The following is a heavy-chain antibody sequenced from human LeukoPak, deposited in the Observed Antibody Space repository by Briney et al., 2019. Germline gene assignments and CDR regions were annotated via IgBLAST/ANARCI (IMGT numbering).Heavy chain of an antibody. Sequence: ASVKVSCKASGYTFTSYYMHWVRQAPGQGLEWMGWINPNSGGTNYAQKFQGRVTMTRDTSISTAYMELSRLRSDDTAVYYCARDPSYSSGWYRAIGNWGQGTLVTVPS. V-gene: IGHV1-2*02. D-gene: IGHD6-19*01. J-gene: IGHJ4*02. CDR3: ARDPSYSSGWYRAIGN. CDR2: INPNSGGT. CDR1: GYTFTSYY.